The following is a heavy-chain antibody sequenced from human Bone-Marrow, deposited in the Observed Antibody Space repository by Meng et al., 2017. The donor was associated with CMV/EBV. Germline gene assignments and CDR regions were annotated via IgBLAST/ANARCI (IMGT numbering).Heavy chain of an antibody. J-gene: IGHJ4*02. Sequence: ESLKISCSVSGGSVSSDSYYWSWIRQPPGKGPEWIGHIYKSGSTSYNPSLKSRVNISIDTSKNQFSLNLTSVTAADTAVYYCARVGVDTAMGHFDYWGQGTLVTVSS. D-gene: IGHD5-18*01. CDR3: ARVGVDTAMGHFDY. CDR1: GGSVSSDSYY. V-gene: IGHV4-61*01. CDR2: IYKSGST.